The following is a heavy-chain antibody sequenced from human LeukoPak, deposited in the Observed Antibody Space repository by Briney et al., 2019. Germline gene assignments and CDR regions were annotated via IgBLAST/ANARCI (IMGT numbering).Heavy chain of an antibody. CDR3: ASGNYFDS. CDR1: GFTFGTFW. CDR2: INHDGTEK. D-gene: IGHD2-15*01. V-gene: IGHV3-7*01. Sequence: GGSLRLSCAASGFTFGTFWMSWVRQAPGKGLEWVADINHDGTEKHYVDSVKGRFTISRDNGKKSLYLQMNSLRVEDTAVYFCASGNYFDSWGQGTLVAVSS. J-gene: IGHJ4*02.